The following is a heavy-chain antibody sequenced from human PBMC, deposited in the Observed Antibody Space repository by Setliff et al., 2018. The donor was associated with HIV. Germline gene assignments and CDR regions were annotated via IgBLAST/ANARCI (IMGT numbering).Heavy chain of an antibody. Sequence: ASVKVSCKASGYTFLNYGINWVRQAPGQGFEWMGWISVYNGNTNYARKLQGRVTMTTDTSTRTVYMELRSLRSDDTAVYYCASVNSGSYVGPLDFWGQGTMVTVSS. CDR1: GYTFLNYG. D-gene: IGHD1-26*01. V-gene: IGHV1-18*01. CDR3: ASVNSGSYVGPLDF. J-gene: IGHJ3*01. CDR2: ISVYNGNT.